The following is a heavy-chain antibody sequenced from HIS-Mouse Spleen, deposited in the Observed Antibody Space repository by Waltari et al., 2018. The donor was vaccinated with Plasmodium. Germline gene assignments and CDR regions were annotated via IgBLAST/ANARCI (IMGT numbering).Heavy chain of an antibody. Sequence: EVQLVESGGGLVKPGGSLRLSCAASGITFSSYSMNGVRQAPGKGLEWVSSISSSSSYKYYADSVKGRFTISRDNAKNSLYLQMNSLRAEDTAVYYCASSWYWYFDLWGRGTLVTVSS. V-gene: IGHV3-21*01. CDR1: GITFSSYS. CDR2: ISSSSSYK. J-gene: IGHJ2*01. CDR3: ASSWYWYFDL. D-gene: IGHD6-13*01.